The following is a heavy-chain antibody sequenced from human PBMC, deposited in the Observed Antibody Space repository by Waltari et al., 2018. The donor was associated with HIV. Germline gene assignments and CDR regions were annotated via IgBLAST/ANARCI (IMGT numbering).Heavy chain of an antibody. CDR1: GDSISNYY. D-gene: IGHD5-18*01. V-gene: IGHV4-59*01. CDR2: LYYSGST. CDR3: GRVGNTAITD. J-gene: IGHJ4*02. Sequence: QVKLQESGPGLVKPSETLSLTCTVSGDSISNYYWSWIRQPPGEGLELIGYLYYSGSTNYNRSHKSRVTISVDTSKSQFSLKLNSVTAADTAVYYCGRVGNTAITDWGQGTLVTVSS.